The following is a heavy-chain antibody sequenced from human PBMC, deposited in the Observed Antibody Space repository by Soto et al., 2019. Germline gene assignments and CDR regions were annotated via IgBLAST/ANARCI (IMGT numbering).Heavy chain of an antibody. D-gene: IGHD5-12*01. CDR1: GASFSNNNW. J-gene: IGHJ4*02. Sequence: PSETLSLTCDVSGASFSNNNWWSCVRQPPGEGLEWSGEMHHIGNTNYNPSLKSRVTMSVDTSKNQFFLKLNSVTAADTAVYYCTKNSAYALDYWGQGILVTVSS. V-gene: IGHV4-4*02. CDR2: MHHIGNT. CDR3: TKNSAYALDY.